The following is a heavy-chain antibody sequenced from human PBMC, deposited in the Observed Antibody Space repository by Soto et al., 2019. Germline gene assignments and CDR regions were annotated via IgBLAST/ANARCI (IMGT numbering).Heavy chain of an antibody. CDR1: GTSISSGGYS. V-gene: IGHV4-30-2*01. CDR2: IYHSGST. D-gene: IGHD2-2*01. CDR3: ARVPDR. Sequence: TLSLTCAVSGTSISSGGYSWSWIRQPPGKGLEWIGYIYHSGSTYYNPSLKSRVTISVDRSKNQFSLKLSSVTAADKAVYYCARVPDRWGQGTLVTVSS. J-gene: IGHJ5*02.